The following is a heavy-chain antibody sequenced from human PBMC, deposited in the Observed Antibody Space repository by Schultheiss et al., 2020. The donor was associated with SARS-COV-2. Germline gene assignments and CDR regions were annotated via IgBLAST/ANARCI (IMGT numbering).Heavy chain of an antibody. J-gene: IGHJ6*02. D-gene: IGHD6-13*01. CDR3: ARESSSSWSIVYYYYGMDV. CDR2: IKQDGSEK. CDR1: GFTFSSYW. Sequence: GGSLRLSCAASGFTFSSYWMSWVRQAPGKGLEWVANIKQDGSEKYYVDSVKGRFTISRDNAKNSLYLQMNSLRAEDTAVYYCARESSSSWSIVYYYYGMDVWGQGTTVTVSS. V-gene: IGHV3-7*01.